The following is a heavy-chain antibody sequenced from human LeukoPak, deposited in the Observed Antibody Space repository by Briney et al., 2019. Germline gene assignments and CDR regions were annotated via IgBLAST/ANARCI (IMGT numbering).Heavy chain of an antibody. CDR1: GGSISSYY. D-gene: IGHD6-19*01. J-gene: IGHJ4*02. CDR2: IYYSGST. CDR3: AREEYSSGLDY. Sequence: SETLSLTCTASGGSISSYYWSWIRQPPGKGLEWIGYIYYSGSTNYNPSLKSRVTISVDTSKNQFSLKLSSVTAADTAVYYCAREEYSSGLDYWGQGTLVTVSS. V-gene: IGHV4-59*01.